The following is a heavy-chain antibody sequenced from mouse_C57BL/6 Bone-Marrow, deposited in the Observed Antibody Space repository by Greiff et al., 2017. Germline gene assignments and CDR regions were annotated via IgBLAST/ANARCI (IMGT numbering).Heavy chain of an antibody. V-gene: IGHV1-80*01. J-gene: IGHJ4*01. CDR1: GYAFSSYW. D-gene: IGHD1-1*01. Sequence: QVQLQQSGAELVKPGASVKISCKASGYAFSSYWMNWVKQRPGKGLEWIGQIYPGDGDTNYNGKFKGKATLTADKSSSTAYMQLSSLTSEDSAVYFCAREATTVVALYAMDYWGQGPSVTVSS. CDR3: AREATTVVALYAMDY. CDR2: IYPGDGDT.